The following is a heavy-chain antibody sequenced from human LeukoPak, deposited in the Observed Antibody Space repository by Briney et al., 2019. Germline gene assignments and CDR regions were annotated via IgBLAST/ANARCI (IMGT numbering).Heavy chain of an antibody. Sequence: GGSLRLSCAASGFNFRTYAMTWGRQAPGRGLEWVSAISGGGDATYYADSVKGRFTTSRDNSRKTVYLQVNSLRAEDTGIYYCAKDECGDYYSPHYWGQGTPVTVSS. V-gene: IGHV3-23*01. CDR2: ISGGGDAT. CDR3: AKDECGDYYSPHY. CDR1: GFNFRTYA. J-gene: IGHJ4*02. D-gene: IGHD2-21*02.